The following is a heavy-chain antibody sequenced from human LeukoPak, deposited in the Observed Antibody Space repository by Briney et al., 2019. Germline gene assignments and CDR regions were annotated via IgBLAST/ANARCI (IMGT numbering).Heavy chain of an antibody. V-gene: IGHV1-69*02. CDR2: INPYLGIA. CDR3: ASGTTMVPTDY. CDR1: GGTFSSYS. D-gene: IGHD5-18*01. Sequence: GASVKVSCKASGGTFSSYSISWVRQAPGQGLEWMGRINPYLGIANYAQSFQDRVTITADRSTSTAYMELSSLTSEDTAVYYCASGTTMVPTDYWGQGTPVTVSS. J-gene: IGHJ4*02.